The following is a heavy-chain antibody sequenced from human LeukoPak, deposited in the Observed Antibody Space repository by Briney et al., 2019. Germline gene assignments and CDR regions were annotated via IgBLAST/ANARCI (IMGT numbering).Heavy chain of an antibody. CDR3: ARERRYDFWSPYGY. Sequence: QPGGSLRLSCAASGFTFSSYAMQWVRQAPGKGLEWVAVISYDGSNKYYADSVKGRFTISRDNSKNTLYLQMNSLRAEDTAVYYCARERRYDFWSPYGYWGQGTLVTVSS. CDR1: GFTFSSYA. CDR2: ISYDGSNK. V-gene: IGHV3-30-3*01. D-gene: IGHD3-3*01. J-gene: IGHJ4*02.